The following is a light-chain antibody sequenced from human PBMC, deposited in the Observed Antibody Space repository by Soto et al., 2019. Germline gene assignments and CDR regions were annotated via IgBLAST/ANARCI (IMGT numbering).Light chain of an antibody. CDR2: EVS. Sequence: QSALTQPASVSGSPGQSITISCTGTSSDVGGYNYVSWYQQYPGKAPKLMIYEVSNRPSGVSNRFSGSESGNTASLTISGLQAEDEADYYCSSYTSSSTLEFGGGTKVTVL. CDR3: SSYTSSSTLE. CDR1: SSDVGGYNY. J-gene: IGLJ3*02. V-gene: IGLV2-14*01.